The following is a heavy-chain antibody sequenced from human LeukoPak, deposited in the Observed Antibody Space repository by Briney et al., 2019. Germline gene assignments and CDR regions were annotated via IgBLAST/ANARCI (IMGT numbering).Heavy chain of an antibody. J-gene: IGHJ4*02. CDR3: ARGLTTVTEYYFDY. CDR1: GGSISSGGYS. Sequence: SETLSLTCAVSGGSISSGGYSWSWIRQPPGKGLEWIGYIYHSGSTYYNPSLKSRVTISVDRSKNQFSLELSSVTAADTAVYYCARGLTTVTEYYFDYWGQGTLVTVSS. CDR2: IYHSGST. V-gene: IGHV4-30-2*01. D-gene: IGHD4-17*01.